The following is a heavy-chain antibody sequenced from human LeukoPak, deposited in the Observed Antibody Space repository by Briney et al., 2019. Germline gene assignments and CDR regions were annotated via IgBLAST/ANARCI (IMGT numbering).Heavy chain of an antibody. J-gene: IGHJ4*02. CDR1: GGSISSYY. Sequence: SETLSLTCTVSGGSISSYYWSWIRQPPGKGLEWIGYIYYSGSTNYNPSLKSRVTISVDTSKNQFSLKLSSVTAADTAVYYCARDDGDGIDYWGQGTLVTVSS. CDR3: ARDDGDGIDY. D-gene: IGHD4-17*01. V-gene: IGHV4-59*01. CDR2: IYYSGST.